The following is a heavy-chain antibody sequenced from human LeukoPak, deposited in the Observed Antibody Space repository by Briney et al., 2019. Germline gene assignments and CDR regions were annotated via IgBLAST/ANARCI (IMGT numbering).Heavy chain of an antibody. J-gene: IGHJ5*02. Sequence: GGSLRLSCAASGFTVSSNYMSWVRQAPGKGLEWVSVIYSGGSTYYADSVKGRFTISRYNSKNTLYLQMNNLRAQDPAVYYCARVRVFAKLSVVPPPEVNCFDPWGQGTLVTVSS. V-gene: IGHV3-53*01. D-gene: IGHD2-21*01. CDR2: IYSGGST. CDR1: GFTVSSNY. CDR3: ARVRVFAKLSVVPPPEVNCFDP.